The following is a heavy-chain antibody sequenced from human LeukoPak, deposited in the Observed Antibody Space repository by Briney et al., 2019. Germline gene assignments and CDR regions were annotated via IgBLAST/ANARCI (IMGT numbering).Heavy chain of an antibody. CDR2: SHYSGIT. J-gene: IGHJ5*02. Sequence: PSETPSLTCTVSGASITSGDFYWSWIRQPPGKGLEWIGYSHYSGITSYNPSLRSRVTISADTSKNQFSLRLTSVTAADTAMYYCARDAFCAGGRCPGAWFDPWGQGTLVTVSS. CDR3: ARDAFCAGGRCPGAWFDP. D-gene: IGHD2-8*02. V-gene: IGHV4-30-4*01. CDR1: GASITSGDFY.